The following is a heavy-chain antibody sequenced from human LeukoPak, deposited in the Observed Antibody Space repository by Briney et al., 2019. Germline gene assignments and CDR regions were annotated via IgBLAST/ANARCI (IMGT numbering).Heavy chain of an antibody. Sequence: SETLSLTCTVSGGSISSYYWSWIRQPPGKGLEWIGYIYYSGSTNYNPSLKSRVTISVDTSKNQFSLKLSSVTAADTAVYYRARIRRAMVRGVIARYDAFDIWGQGTMVTVSS. V-gene: IGHV4-59*01. CDR1: GGSISSYY. CDR3: ARIRRAMVRGVIARYDAFDI. D-gene: IGHD3-10*01. CDR2: IYYSGST. J-gene: IGHJ3*02.